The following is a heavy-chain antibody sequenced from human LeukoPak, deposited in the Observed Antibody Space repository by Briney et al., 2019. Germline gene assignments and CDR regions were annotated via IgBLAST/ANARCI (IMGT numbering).Heavy chain of an antibody. CDR3: ARDPGVVAFHYFDF. CDR1: GFTFSSYS. D-gene: IGHD3-3*01. V-gene: IGHV3-21*01. J-gene: IGHJ4*02. Sequence: GGSLRLSCAASGFTFSSYSMNLVRQAPGKGLEWVSSISSSSSYIYYADSVKGRFTISRDNAKNSLYLQMNSLRAEDTAVYYCARDPGVVAFHYFDFWGQGTLVTVSS. CDR2: ISSSSSYI.